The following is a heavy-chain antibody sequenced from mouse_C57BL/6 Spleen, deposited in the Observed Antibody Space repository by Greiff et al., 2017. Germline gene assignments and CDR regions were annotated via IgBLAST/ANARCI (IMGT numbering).Heavy chain of an antibody. V-gene: IGHV1-55*01. CDR1: GYTFTSYW. CDR2: IYPGSGST. Sequence: VQLQQPGAELVKPGASVKMSCKASGYTFTSYWITWVKQRPGQGLEWIGDIYPGSGSTNYNEKFKSKATLTVDTSSSTAYMQLSSLTSEDSAVYYCARWDYYCSSYWYFDVWGTGTTVTVSS. D-gene: IGHD1-1*01. J-gene: IGHJ1*03. CDR3: ARWDYYCSSYWYFDV.